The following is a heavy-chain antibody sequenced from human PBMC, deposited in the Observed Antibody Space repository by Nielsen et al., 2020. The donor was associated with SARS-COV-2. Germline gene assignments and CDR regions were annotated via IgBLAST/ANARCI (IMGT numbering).Heavy chain of an antibody. CDR3: ARDFHFRGELTSWYFDL. CDR2: ISDSSSYR. J-gene: IGHJ2*01. Sequence: GESLKISCAASGFTFSSYAMYWIRQVPGKGLEWLSKISDSSSYRNYADSVKGRFTISRDDSKNTVYLQMNSLRAEDTAVYYCARDFHFRGELTSWYFDLWGHGALVTVSS. CDR1: GFTFSSYA. V-gene: IGHV3-21*05. D-gene: IGHD3-16*02.